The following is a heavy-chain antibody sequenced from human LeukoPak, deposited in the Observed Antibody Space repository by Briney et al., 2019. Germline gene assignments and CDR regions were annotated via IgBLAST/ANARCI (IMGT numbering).Heavy chain of an antibody. Sequence: GESLKISCKGSGYSFTSYWIGWVRQMPGKGLEWMGIIYPGDSDTRYRPSYQGQVTISADKSISTAYLQWSSLQASDTAMYYCARHHSGSYYYDWYFDLWGRGTLVTVSS. J-gene: IGHJ2*01. CDR3: ARHHSGSYYYDWYFDL. D-gene: IGHD1-26*01. CDR2: IYPGDSDT. V-gene: IGHV5-51*01. CDR1: GYSFTSYW.